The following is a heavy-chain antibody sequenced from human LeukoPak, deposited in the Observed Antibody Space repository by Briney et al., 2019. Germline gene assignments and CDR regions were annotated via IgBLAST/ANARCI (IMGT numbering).Heavy chain of an antibody. CDR2: ISYDGSNK. J-gene: IGHJ3*01. V-gene: IGHV3-30*18. D-gene: IGHD2-15*01. CDR1: GFIFSSYG. CDR3: AKDWRWELLKGAFNV. Sequence: GGSLRPSCVASGFIFSSYGMHWVRQAPGKGLEWVAVISYDGSNKDYADSVKGRFTISRDNSKNTLYLQMNSLRTEDTAVYYCAKDWRWELLKGAFNVWGQGTMVTVSA.